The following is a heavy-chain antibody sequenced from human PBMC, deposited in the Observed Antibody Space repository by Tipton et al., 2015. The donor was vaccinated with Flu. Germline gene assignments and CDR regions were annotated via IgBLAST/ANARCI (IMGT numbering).Heavy chain of an antibody. V-gene: IGHV4-59*01. J-gene: IGHJ4*02. Sequence: TLSLTCTVSGGSISSYYWSWIRQPPGKGLEWIGYIYYSGSTNYNPSLKSRVTISVDTSKNQFPLKLSSVTAADTAVYYCARAYSSSGYFDYWGQGTLVTVSS. CDR3: ARAYSSSGYFDY. CDR2: IYYSGST. CDR1: GGSISSYY. D-gene: IGHD6-6*01.